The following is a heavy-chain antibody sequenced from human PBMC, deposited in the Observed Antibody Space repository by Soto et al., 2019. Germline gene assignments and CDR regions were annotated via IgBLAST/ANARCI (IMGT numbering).Heavy chain of an antibody. CDR1: GLTFSNYA. V-gene: IGHV3-30-3*01. J-gene: IGHJ4*02. Sequence: QVHLVESGGGVVQPGRSLRLSCAASGLTFSNYAMHWVRQAPGKGLEWVAFISYDGTNRCYPDSVKGRFTISRDNYKKPLYLQMNSLKTEDTAVYYCARESSATVTTGGGGSAKDYWGQGTLVTVSS. CDR3: ARESSATVTTGGGGSAKDY. CDR2: ISYDGTNR. D-gene: IGHD4-17*01.